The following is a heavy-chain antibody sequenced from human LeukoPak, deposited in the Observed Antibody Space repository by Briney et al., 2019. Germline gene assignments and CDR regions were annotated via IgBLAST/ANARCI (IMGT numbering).Heavy chain of an antibody. Sequence: GVPLTLSCAASGLPFNHHPMQWIRPARHKGLVWVAVISYYGLHKYHGLSVKDRFTVSRDNVNNSLYLQMNRLRTEDTAVYYCARDLGILWKLSYSWGQGTLVTVSS. CDR1: GLPFNHHP. CDR2: ISYYGLHK. V-gene: IGHV3-30*04. D-gene: IGHD2/OR15-2a*01. J-gene: IGHJ4*02. CDR3: ARDLGILWKLSYS.